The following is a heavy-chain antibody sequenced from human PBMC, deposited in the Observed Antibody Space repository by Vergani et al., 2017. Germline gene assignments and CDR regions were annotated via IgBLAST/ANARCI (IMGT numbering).Heavy chain of an antibody. J-gene: IGHJ4*02. D-gene: IGHD2-15*01. CDR2: IRSKANSYAT. CDR1: WFTFRGSV. Sequence: EVQLVESGGCLVQPGGSLKLSCAASWFTFRGSVMHWVRQASGKGLEWVGRIRSKANSYATAYAASVKGRFTISRDDSKNTAYLQMNSLKTEDTAVYYCTRIGYCSGGSCYHSYWGQGTLVTVSS. CDR3: TRIGYCSGGSCYHSY. V-gene: IGHV3-73*01.